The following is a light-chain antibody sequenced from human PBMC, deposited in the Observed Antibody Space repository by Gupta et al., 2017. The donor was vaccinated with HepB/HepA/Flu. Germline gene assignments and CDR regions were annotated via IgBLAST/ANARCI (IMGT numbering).Light chain of an antibody. J-gene: IGLJ3*02. CDR1: SSNIGSNF. V-gene: IGLV1-47*01. CDR2: RNN. Sequence: QSVLTQPPSTSRTPGQRVTIPCSGSSSNIGSNFVYWYQQLPGTAPTLLIYRNNQRPSGVPDRFSASKSGTSASLAISGLRSEDEADYYCAAWDDSLSGWVFGGGTKLTVL. CDR3: AAWDDSLSGWV.